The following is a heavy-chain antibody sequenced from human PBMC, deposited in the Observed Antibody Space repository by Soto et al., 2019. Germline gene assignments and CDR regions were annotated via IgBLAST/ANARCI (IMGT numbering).Heavy chain of an antibody. Sequence: ASVKVSCKASGYTFTSYDINWVRQATGQGLEWMGWMNPNSGNTGYAQKFQGRVTMTRSTSISTAYMELSSLRSEDTAVYYCARTYYDFWSGYYQNYYYMDVWGKGTTVTVSS. J-gene: IGHJ6*03. D-gene: IGHD3-3*01. CDR2: MNPNSGNT. CDR3: ARTYYDFWSGYYQNYYYMDV. V-gene: IGHV1-8*01. CDR1: GYTFTSYD.